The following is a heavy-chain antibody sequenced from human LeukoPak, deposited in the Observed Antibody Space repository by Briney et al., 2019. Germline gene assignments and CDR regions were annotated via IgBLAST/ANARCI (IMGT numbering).Heavy chain of an antibody. V-gene: IGHV4-30-2*01. CDR3: AREVIVATIFDY. CDR1: GGSISSGGYS. J-gene: IGHJ4*02. D-gene: IGHD5-12*01. Sequence: SQTLSLTCAVSGGSISSGGYSWSWIRQPPGTGLEWIGYIYHSGSTYYSPSLKSRVTISVDRSKNQFSLKLSSVTAADTAVYYCAREVIVATIFDYWGQGTLVTVSS. CDR2: IYHSGST.